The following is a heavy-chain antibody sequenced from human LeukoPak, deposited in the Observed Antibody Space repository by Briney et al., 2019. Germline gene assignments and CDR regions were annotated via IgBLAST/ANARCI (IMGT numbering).Heavy chain of an antibody. Sequence: GASVKVSCKASGYTFTGYYMHWVRQAPGQGLEWMGWINPNSGGTNYAQKFQGRVTMTRDTSISTAYMELSRLRSDDTAEYYCARSTAVSIAAAGTSSVGYWGQGTLVTVSS. J-gene: IGHJ4*02. V-gene: IGHV1-2*02. D-gene: IGHD6-13*01. CDR2: INPNSGGT. CDR1: GYTFTGYY. CDR3: ARSTAVSIAAAGTSSVGY.